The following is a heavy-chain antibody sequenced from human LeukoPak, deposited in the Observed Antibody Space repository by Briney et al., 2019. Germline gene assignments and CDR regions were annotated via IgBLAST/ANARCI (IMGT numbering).Heavy chain of an antibody. D-gene: IGHD3-22*01. J-gene: IGHJ4*02. V-gene: IGHV3-23*01. CDR2: ISGSGGST. CDR1: GFTFSSYA. Sequence: GGSLTLSCAASGFTFSSYAMSWVRQAPGTGLEWVSAISGSGGSTYYADSVKGRFTISRDNSKNTLYLQMNSLRAEDTAVYYCAKDDSSGFYRRYWGQGTLVTVSS. CDR3: AKDDSSGFYRRY.